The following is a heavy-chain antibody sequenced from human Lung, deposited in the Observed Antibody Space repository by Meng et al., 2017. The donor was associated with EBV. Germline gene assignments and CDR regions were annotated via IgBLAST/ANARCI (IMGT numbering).Heavy chain of an antibody. CDR2: INYSGIT. CDR3: ARGGTSSAPFDY. J-gene: IGHJ4*02. V-gene: IGHV4-34*01. Sequence: QVQLLQWGAGLLKPSETLSLTCGVSGRSFSSSYWSWIRQPPGKGLEWIGQINYSGITNYNPSLKSRVTISVDTSKNQFSLSLNSVTAADTAVYYCARGGTSSAPFDYWGQGTLVTVSS. CDR1: GRSFSSSY. D-gene: IGHD2-2*01.